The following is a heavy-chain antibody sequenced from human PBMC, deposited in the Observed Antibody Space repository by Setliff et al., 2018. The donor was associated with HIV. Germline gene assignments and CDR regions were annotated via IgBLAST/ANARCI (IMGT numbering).Heavy chain of an antibody. V-gene: IGHV4-4*09. CDR3: ARYSGTFSRYFDP. D-gene: IGHD1-26*01. J-gene: IGHJ5*02. Sequence: PSETLSLTCTISGDSTTSSHWSWIRQPPGKGLEWIGYIHISGATSYNPSLERLVTISLDMSNTQFSLTLTAVTAADASMYYCARYSGTFSRYFDPWGPGTLVTVSS. CDR2: IHISGAT. CDR1: GDSTTSSH.